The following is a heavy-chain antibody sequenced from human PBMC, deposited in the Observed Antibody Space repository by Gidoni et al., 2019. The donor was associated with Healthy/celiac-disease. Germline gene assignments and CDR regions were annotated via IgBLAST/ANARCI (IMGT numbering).Heavy chain of an antibody. CDR2: INHSGST. V-gene: IGHV4-34*01. Sequence: QVQLQQWGAGLLKPSETLSLTCAVYGGSFCGYYWSWIRQPPGKGLEWLGQINHSGSTNYNPPLKSRVTISVDTSKNQFSLKLSSVTAADTAVYYCARGGADIVVVPAATRGYYFDYWGQGTLVTVSS. CDR3: ARGGADIVVVPAATRGYYFDY. CDR1: GGSFCGYY. J-gene: IGHJ4*02. D-gene: IGHD2-2*01.